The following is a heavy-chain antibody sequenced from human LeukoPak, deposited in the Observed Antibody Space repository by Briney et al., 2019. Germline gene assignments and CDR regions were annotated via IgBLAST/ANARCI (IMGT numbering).Heavy chain of an antibody. D-gene: IGHD3-3*01. V-gene: IGHV3-74*01. CDR3: ARGSRFVDY. J-gene: IGHJ4*02. CDR1: GFTFSSYW. CDR2: LNSDGSST. Sequence: EGSLRLSCAASGFTFSSYWMHWVRQAPGKGLVWVSRLNSDGSSTTYADSVKGRFTIPRDNAKNTLYLQMNSLRAEDTAVYYCARGSRFVDYWGQGTLVTVSS.